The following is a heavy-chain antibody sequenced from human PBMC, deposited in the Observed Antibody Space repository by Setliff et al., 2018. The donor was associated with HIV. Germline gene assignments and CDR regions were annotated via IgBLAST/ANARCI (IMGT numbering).Heavy chain of an antibody. D-gene: IGHD4-4*01. CDR1: GGTFSSYA. V-gene: IGHV1-69*05. CDR3: ASAYSNYEGPSHGHDAFDI. CDR2: IIPIFGTA. J-gene: IGHJ3*02. Sequence: ASVKVSCKASGGTFSSYAISWVRQAPGQRLEWMGGIIPIFGTANYAQKFQGRVTITTDESTSTAYMELSSLRSEDTAVYYCASAYSNYEGPSHGHDAFDIWGQGTMVTVSS.